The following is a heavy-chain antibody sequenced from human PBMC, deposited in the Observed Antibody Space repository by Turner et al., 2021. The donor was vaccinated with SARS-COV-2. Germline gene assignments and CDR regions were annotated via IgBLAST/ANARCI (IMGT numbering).Heavy chain of an antibody. CDR2: ISSYNGNT. D-gene: IGHD6-19*01. Sequence: QVQLVQSGAEVKKPGASVKVSCKASGYTFTSYGISWVRQAPGQGLEWMGWISSYNGNTNYAQNLQGRVTLTTDTSTSTAYMEVRSLRSDDTAIYYCARDWAGGYYFDFWGQGTLATVSS. J-gene: IGHJ4*02. V-gene: IGHV1-18*01. CDR3: ARDWAGGYYFDF. CDR1: GYTFTSYG.